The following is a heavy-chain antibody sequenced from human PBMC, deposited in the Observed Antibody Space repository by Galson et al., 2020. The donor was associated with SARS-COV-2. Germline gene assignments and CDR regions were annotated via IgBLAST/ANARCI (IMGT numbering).Heavy chain of an antibody. Sequence: SETLSLTCTVSGGSISSYYWSWIRQPPGKGLEWIGYIYYSGSTNYNPSLKSRVTISVDTSKNQFSLKLSSVTAADTAVYYCARGGGYGDFSDFDLWGRGTLVTVSS. D-gene: IGHD4-17*01. CDR1: GGSISSYY. V-gene: IGHV4-59*01. CDR2: IYYSGST. CDR3: ARGGGYGDFSDFDL. J-gene: IGHJ2*01.